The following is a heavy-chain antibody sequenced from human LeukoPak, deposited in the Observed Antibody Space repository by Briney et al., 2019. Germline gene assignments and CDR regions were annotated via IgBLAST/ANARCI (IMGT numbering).Heavy chain of an antibody. D-gene: IGHD6-19*01. CDR1: GGTFSSHA. Sequence: ASVKVSCKASGGTFSSHAISWVRQAPGQGLEWMGRIIPILGIANYAQKFQGRVTITADKSTSTAYMELSSLRSEDTAVYYCALGRTDSSGWYLDWGQGTLVTVSS. J-gene: IGHJ4*02. CDR3: ALGRTDSSGWYLD. V-gene: IGHV1-69*04. CDR2: IIPILGIA.